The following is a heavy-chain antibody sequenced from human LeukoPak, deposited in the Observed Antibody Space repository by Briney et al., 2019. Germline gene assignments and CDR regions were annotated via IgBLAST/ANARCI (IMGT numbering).Heavy chain of an antibody. Sequence: GESLKISCKGSGYSLTSYWIGWARQMPGKGLEWMGIIYPGDSDTRYSPSFQGQVTISADKSSSTAYLQWRSLKASDTAMYYCAGHSFDTVDAFDVWGQGTIVIVSA. V-gene: IGHV5-51*01. J-gene: IGHJ3*01. CDR1: GYSLTSYW. D-gene: IGHD2-15*01. CDR3: AGHSFDTVDAFDV. CDR2: IYPGDSDT.